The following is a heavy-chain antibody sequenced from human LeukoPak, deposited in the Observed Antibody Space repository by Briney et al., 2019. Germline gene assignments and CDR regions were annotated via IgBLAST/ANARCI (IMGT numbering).Heavy chain of an antibody. V-gene: IGHV3-30*18. Sequence: GGSLRLSCAASGITFSSYGMHWVRQAPGKGLEWVAVISYDGSNKYYADSVKGRLTISRDNSKNTLYLQMNSLRAEDTAVYYCAKDRGATGDDAFDIWGQGTMVTVSS. CDR1: GITFSSYG. D-gene: IGHD1-26*01. J-gene: IGHJ3*02. CDR3: AKDRGATGDDAFDI. CDR2: ISYDGSNK.